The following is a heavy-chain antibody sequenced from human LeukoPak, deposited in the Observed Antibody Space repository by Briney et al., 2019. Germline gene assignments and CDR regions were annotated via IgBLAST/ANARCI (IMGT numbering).Heavy chain of an antibody. J-gene: IGHJ3*02. CDR3: ANPTIRYNWNDDYDAFDI. V-gene: IGHV3-74*01. D-gene: IGHD1-1*01. Sequence: GGSLRLSCEASGFTFSSYWMHWVRQTPGKGLMWVARIKSDGSTIYADSVQGRFTISRDNSKNTLYLQMNSLRAEDTAVYYCANPTIRYNWNDDYDAFDIWGQGTMVTVSS. CDR2: IKSDGST. CDR1: GFTFSSYW.